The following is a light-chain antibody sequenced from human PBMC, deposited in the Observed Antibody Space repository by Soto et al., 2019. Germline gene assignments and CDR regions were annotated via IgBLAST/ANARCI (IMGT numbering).Light chain of an antibody. J-gene: IGKJ4*01. V-gene: IGKV1-39*01. CDR2: SAS. CDR1: HSISTF. CDR3: QQSYTTPLT. Sequence: DIQMTQSPSSLSASVGDRVSITCRARHSISTFLNWYQHKPGNAPKLLIYSASILQDGVPSRFAGRGSGTDFTLTISSLEPDDFATYYCQQSYTTPLTFGGGTKVEIK.